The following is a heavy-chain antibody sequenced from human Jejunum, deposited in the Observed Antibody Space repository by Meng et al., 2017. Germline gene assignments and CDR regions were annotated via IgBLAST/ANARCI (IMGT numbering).Heavy chain of an antibody. D-gene: IGHD1-14*01. V-gene: IGHV4-59*01. J-gene: IGHJ2*01. Sequence: SETLSLTCTVSGGSISPYWWTWIRQPPGKGLERIGNIYYTGSTNYDPSLKSRVTISVDTSKNQFSLSLSSVTAADTAVYYCARNRDSGLWGRGTLVTVSS. CDR1: GGSISPYW. CDR2: IYYTGST. CDR3: ARNRDSGL.